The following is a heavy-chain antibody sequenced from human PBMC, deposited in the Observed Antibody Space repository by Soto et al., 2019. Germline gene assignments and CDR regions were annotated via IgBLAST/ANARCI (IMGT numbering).Heavy chain of an antibody. J-gene: IGHJ4*02. V-gene: IGHV3-30-3*01. CDR3: AREPYSSSSQGPYFDH. Sequence: VGSLRLSCAASRFTFSSYAVWWVRQAPDKGLEWVAVISDDGSNKYYAESVKGRFTISRDNSKKTLYVQMNSLRVEDTAVYYCAREPYSSSSQGPYFDHWGQGTLVTVS. CDR1: RFTFSSYA. CDR2: ISDDGSNK. D-gene: IGHD6-6*01.